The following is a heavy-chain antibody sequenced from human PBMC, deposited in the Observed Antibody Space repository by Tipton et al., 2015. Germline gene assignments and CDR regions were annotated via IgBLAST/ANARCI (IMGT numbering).Heavy chain of an antibody. Sequence: RSLRLSCAASGFNFSNYDMYWVCQAPGKGLEWVAVIWYDGSNKYYADSVKGRFTISRDNSENTVYLEMDSLRAEDTAVYYCAKGPGYYSYYGVDVWGQGTTVTVSS. V-gene: IGHV3-33*06. CDR1: GFNFSNYD. CDR2: IWYDGSNK. CDR3: AKGPGYYSYYGVDV. J-gene: IGHJ6*02.